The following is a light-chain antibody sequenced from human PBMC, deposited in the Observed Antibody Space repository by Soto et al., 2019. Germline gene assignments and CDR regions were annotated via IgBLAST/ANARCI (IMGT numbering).Light chain of an antibody. CDR1: QSVSSSY. CDR3: QQYGSSPIT. J-gene: IGKJ5*01. CDR2: DTS. Sequence: IVLTQPPATLSSSPGKRATLSCGASQSVSSSYVAWYQHKPGLAPRLLIHDTSSRAIGIPDRFSGSKSGTNFTLTIRRTEPEDVGMYYCQQYGSSPITFGQGTRLEIK. V-gene: IGKV3D-20*01.